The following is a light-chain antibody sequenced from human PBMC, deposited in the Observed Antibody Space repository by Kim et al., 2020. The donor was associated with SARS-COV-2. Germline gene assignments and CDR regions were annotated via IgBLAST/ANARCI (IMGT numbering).Light chain of an antibody. J-gene: IGLJ3*02. CDR2: QTD. CDR3: QAWDGTSAV. Sequence: SYELTQPPSVSVSPGQTANIACSADKWGAKFVCWYQQKSGQSPALVIYQTDKRPSGTPERFSGSLSGNTATLTIRGTQAMDEADYFCQAWDGTSAVFGGGTKLTVL. V-gene: IGLV3-1*01. CDR1: KWGAKF.